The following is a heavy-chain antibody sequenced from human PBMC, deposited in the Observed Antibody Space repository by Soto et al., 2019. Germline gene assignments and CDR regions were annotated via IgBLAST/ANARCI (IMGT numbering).Heavy chain of an antibody. CDR1: GFTFSSYW. J-gene: IGHJ5*01. CDR3: ARAQRPVVIRDS. Sequence: EVQLVESGGGLVQPGGSLRLSCAASGFTFSSYWMNWVRQAPGKGLEWVANIKKDGSEKYYVDSVKGRFTISRDNTKNSCEVQMNSLRAEDTAVYYCARAQRPVVIRDSWGKGPLVTVSS. CDR2: IKKDGSEK. D-gene: IGHD2-15*01. V-gene: IGHV3-7*01.